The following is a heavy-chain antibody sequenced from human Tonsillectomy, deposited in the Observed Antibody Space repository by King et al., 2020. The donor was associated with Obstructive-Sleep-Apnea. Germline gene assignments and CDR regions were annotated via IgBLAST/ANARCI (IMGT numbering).Heavy chain of an antibody. CDR2: ICSSSATI. V-gene: IGHV3-48*01. Sequence: VQLVESGGGLVQPGGSLRLSCAASGFTFSDSTMNWVRQAPGKGLEWGSYICSSSATIYYADSVKGRFTISRDNSKNTLYLQMNSLRAEDTAVYYCARGDAFDIWGQGTMVTVSS. J-gene: IGHJ3*02. CDR3: ARGDAFDI. CDR1: GFTFSDST.